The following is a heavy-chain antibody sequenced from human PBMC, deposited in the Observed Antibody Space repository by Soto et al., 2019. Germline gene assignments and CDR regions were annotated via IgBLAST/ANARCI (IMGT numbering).Heavy chain of an antibody. CDR3: SREVNFYGLDV. CDR2: KNPNSGNT. J-gene: IGHJ6*02. V-gene: IGHV1-8*01. Sequence: ASVKVSCKASGYTFTSYDINWVRQATGQGLEWMGWKNPNSGNTGYAQKFQGRVTMTRNTSISTAYMELSSLRSEDTSVYYCSREVNFYGLDVWGQGTTVTVSS. CDR1: GYTFTSYD.